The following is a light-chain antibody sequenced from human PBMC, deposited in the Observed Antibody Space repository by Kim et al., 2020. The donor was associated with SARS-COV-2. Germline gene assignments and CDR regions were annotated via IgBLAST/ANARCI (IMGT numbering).Light chain of an antibody. Sequence: LTQPPSVSGTPGQRVTISCSGDFSNIGANIVNWYQQFPGTAPKLLIHTTNQRRSGVSDRFSGSGSGTSASLAISGLQSEDEADYYCAAWDDSLDGWVFGGGTQLTVL. V-gene: IGLV1-44*01. CDR3: AAWDDSLDGWV. J-gene: IGLJ3*02. CDR1: FSNIGANI. CDR2: TTN.